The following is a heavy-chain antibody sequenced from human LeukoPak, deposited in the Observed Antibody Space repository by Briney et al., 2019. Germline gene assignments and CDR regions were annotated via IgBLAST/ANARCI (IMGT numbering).Heavy chain of an antibody. Sequence: SETLSLTCTVSGDSISNYYWSWIRQPPGKGLEWIGYIYFSGSTNYSPSLKSRVTISVDTSKNQFSLRLNSVTAADTAVYYCARVDGTAYYAMDVWGQGTTVTVSS. CDR1: GDSISNYY. CDR2: IYFSGST. D-gene: IGHD2-21*02. J-gene: IGHJ6*02. V-gene: IGHV4-59*01. CDR3: ARVDGTAYYAMDV.